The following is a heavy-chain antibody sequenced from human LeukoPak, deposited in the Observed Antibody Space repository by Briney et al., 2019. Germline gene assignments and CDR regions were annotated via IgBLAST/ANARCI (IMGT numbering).Heavy chain of an antibody. CDR2: INPSGGST. J-gene: IGHJ5*02. Sequence: ASVKVSCKASGYTFTSYYMHWVRQAPGQGLEWMGIINPSGGSTSYAQKFQGRVTMTRDTSTSTVYMELRSLRSDDTAVYYCARDSGYDSGARERFDPWAREPWSPSPQ. CDR3: ARDSGYDSGARERFDP. CDR1: GYTFTSYY. D-gene: IGHD5-12*01. V-gene: IGHV1-46*01.